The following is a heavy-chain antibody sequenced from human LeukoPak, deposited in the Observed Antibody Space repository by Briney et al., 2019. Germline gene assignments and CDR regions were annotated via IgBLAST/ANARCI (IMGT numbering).Heavy chain of an antibody. V-gene: IGHV4-59*02. J-gene: IGHJ4*02. D-gene: IGHD4-17*01. CDR1: GGSVSFDY. CDR3: TRENGDYAYDH. Sequence: SETLSPTCTVSGGSVSFDYWSWIRQPPGKGLEWVGSIHHSGSSNYNSSLKSRVTLSLDTSKNQFSLRLSSVTVADTAVYYCTRENGDYAYDHWGQGTLVTVSS. CDR2: IHHSGSS.